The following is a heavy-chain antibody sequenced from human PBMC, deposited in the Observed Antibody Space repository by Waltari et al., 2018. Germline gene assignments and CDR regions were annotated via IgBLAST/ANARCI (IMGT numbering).Heavy chain of an antibody. J-gene: IGHJ4*02. CDR1: GFTFSSYG. V-gene: IGHV3-33*01. CDR2: IWYDGSNK. D-gene: IGHD5-18*01. CDR3: ARGSGDTAMGSFDY. Sequence: QVQLVESGGGVVQPGRSLRLPCAASGFTFSSYGMHCVRQAPGKGLEWVAFIWYDGSNKYYADSVKGRFTISRDNSKNTLYLQMNSLRAEDTAVYYCARGSGDTAMGSFDYWGQGTLVTVSS.